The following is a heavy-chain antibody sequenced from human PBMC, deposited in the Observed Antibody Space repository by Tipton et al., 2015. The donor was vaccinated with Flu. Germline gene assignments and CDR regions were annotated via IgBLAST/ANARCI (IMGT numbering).Heavy chain of an antibody. J-gene: IGHJ3*02. Sequence: TLSLTCTVSGYSVTGGYYWGWIRQPPGKGLEYIGYMFHSGSTYYNPSLRSRVTISVDTSKNQFSLKLSSVTAADTAVHYCAREGVGNAFDIWGQGTMVTVSS. CDR3: AREGVGNAFDI. D-gene: IGHD1-26*01. V-gene: IGHV4-38-2*02. CDR2: MFHSGST. CDR1: GYSVTGGYY.